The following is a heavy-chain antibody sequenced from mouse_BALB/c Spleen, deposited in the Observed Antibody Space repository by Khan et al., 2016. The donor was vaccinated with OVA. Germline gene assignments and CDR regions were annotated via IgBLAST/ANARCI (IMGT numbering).Heavy chain of an antibody. D-gene: IGHD4-1*01. CDR3: ASHLTGSFAY. Sequence: EVMLVESGGDLMKPGGSLKLSCAASGFTFSTYGMSWVRQTPDKRLEWVATINSDGYYTYYPDSVQGRFTISRNNAKNTLYLQMSSLKSEDTAMXYCASHLTGSFAYWGQGTLVTVSA. V-gene: IGHV5-6*02. J-gene: IGHJ3*01. CDR1: GFTFSTYG. CDR2: INSDGYYT.